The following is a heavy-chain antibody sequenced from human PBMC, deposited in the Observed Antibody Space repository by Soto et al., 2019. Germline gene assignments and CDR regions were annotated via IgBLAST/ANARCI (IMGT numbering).Heavy chain of an antibody. CDR1: GGSIRSYY. Sequence: SETLSLTCTVSGGSIRSYYWSWIRQPPGKGLEWIGYIYYSGSTNYNPSLKGRVTISVDTSKNQFSMKLSSVSAADSAVYYCAASGRYRFDPWGQGILVTVYS. D-gene: IGHD1-20*01. J-gene: IGHJ5*02. CDR3: AASGRYRFDP. V-gene: IGHV4-59*01. CDR2: IYYSGST.